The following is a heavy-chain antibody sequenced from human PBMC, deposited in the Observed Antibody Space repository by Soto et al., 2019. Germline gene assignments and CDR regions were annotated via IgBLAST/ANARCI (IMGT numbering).Heavy chain of an antibody. V-gene: IGHV3-33*01. Sequence: QVQLVESGGGVVQPGRSLRLSCAASGFTFSNYGMHWVRQAPGKGLEWVAVIWSDGGNKYYADSVKGRFTTSRDNSKYTLYLQMNGLRADDTAVYYCARDHAYVSWGADYWGQGTLFTVSS. CDR2: IWSDGGNK. CDR3: ARDHAYVSWGADY. J-gene: IGHJ4*02. CDR1: GFTFSNYG. D-gene: IGHD3-10*02.